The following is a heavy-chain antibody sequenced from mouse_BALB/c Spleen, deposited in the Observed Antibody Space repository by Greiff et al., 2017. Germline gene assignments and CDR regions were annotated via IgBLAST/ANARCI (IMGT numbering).Heavy chain of an antibody. Sequence: LQQPGSELVRPGASVKLSCKASGYTFTSYWMHWVKQRPGQGLEWIGNIYPGSGSTNYDEKFKSKATLTVDTSSSTAYMQLSSLTSEDSAVYYCTRVYDYDERTWFAYGGQGTLVTVSA. V-gene: IGHV1S22*01. CDR2: IYPGSGST. J-gene: IGHJ3*01. D-gene: IGHD2-4*01. CDR1: GYTFTSYW. CDR3: TRVYDYDERTWFAY.